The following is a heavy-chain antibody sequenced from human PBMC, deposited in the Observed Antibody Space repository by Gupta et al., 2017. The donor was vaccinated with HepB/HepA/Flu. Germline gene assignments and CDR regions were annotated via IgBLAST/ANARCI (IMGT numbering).Heavy chain of an antibody. CDR1: GYPLTAYY. D-gene: IGHD6-19*01. CDR3: ARAYSGGWFHTYVDY. V-gene: IGHV1-2*04. Sequence: QVQLVQSGAEVKKPGASVKVSCKTFGYPLTAYYLDWVRQAPGQGLVWMGRINPNSGDTEYAQKFQGWVTMTRDTLISTVYMKLSGLTSDDTAIYYCARAYSGGWFHTYVDYWGQGTLVTVSS. CDR2: INPNSGDT. J-gene: IGHJ4*02.